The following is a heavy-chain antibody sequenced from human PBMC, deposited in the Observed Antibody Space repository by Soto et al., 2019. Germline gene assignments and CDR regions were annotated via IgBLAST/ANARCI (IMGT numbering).Heavy chain of an antibody. V-gene: IGHV3-21*01. CDR1: GFTFSSYS. J-gene: IGHJ6*02. Sequence: EVQLVESGGGLVKPGGSLRLSCAASGFTFSSYSMNWVRQAPGKGLEWVSSISSSSSYIYYADSVKGRFTISRDNAKYSLYLQMNSLRAEDTAVYYCARDRTTVSTFRVSYGMDVWGQGTTVTVSS. CDR2: ISSSSSYI. CDR3: ARDRTTVSTFRVSYGMDV. D-gene: IGHD4-17*01.